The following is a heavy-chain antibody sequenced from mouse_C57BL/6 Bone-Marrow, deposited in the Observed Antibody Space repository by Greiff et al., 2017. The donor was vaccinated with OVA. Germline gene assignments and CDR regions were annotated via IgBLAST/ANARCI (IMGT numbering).Heavy chain of an antibody. CDR2: IWSGGST. Sequence: VQLKESGPGLVQPSQSLSITCTVSGFSLTSYGVHWVRQSPGKGLEWLGVIWSGGSTDYNAAFISRLSISKDNSKSQVFFKMNSLQADDTAIYYCASDYYGSSYGAMDYWGQGTSVTVSS. D-gene: IGHD1-1*01. V-gene: IGHV2-2*01. CDR1: GFSLTSYG. J-gene: IGHJ4*01. CDR3: ASDYYGSSYGAMDY.